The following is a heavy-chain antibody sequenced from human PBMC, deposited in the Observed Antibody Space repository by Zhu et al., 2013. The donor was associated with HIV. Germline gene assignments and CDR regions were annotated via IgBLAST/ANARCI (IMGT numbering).Heavy chain of an antibody. CDR1: GFTFRSYV. CDR3: AKDLGDSSGYYYGYFDY. V-gene: IGHV3-23*01. CDR2: ISGSGGST. Sequence: VQLLESGGDLVQPGGSLRLSCAVSGFTFRSYVMNWVRQAPGKGLEWLSGISGSGGSTYYADSVKGRFTISRDNSKNTLYLQMNSLRAEDTAVYYCAKDLGDSSGYYYGYFDYWGQGTLVTVSS. J-gene: IGHJ4*02. D-gene: IGHD3-22*01.